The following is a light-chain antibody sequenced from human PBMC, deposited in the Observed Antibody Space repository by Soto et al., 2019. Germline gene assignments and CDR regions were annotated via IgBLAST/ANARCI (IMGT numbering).Light chain of an antibody. Sequence: EIVLTQSPGTLSLSPGERATLSCRASQSVSSNYLAWYQQKPGQAPRLLIYDASRRATGIPDRFSGGGSGTDFTLTISRREPEDFAVYACQQYGSSPLTFGQGTKVEIK. J-gene: IGKJ1*01. V-gene: IGKV3-20*01. CDR2: DAS. CDR3: QQYGSSPLT. CDR1: QSVSSNY.